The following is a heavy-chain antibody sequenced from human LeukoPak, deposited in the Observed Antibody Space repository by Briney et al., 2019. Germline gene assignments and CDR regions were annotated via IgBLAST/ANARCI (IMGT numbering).Heavy chain of an antibody. CDR3: AKDYRRPGWDFYYYYYMDV. Sequence: PGGSLRLSCAASGFIFSTSWMSWVRQAPGKGLEWVAFIRYDGSNKYYADSVKGRFTISRDNSKNTLYLQMNSLRAEDTAVYYCAKDYRRPGWDFYYYYYMDVWGKGTTVTISS. J-gene: IGHJ6*03. CDR1: GFIFSTSW. CDR2: IRYDGSNK. D-gene: IGHD6-19*01. V-gene: IGHV3-30*02.